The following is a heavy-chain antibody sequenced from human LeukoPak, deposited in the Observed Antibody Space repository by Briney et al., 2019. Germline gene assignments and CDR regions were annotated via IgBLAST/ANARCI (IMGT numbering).Heavy chain of an antibody. Sequence: ASVKVSCKASGYTFTGYYMHWVRQAPGQGLEWMGWINPNSGGTNYAQKFQDRVTMTRDTSISTAYMELSRLRSDDTAVYYCARLYHRAVAGNEDAFDIWGQGTMVTVSS. D-gene: IGHD6-19*01. CDR3: ARLYHRAVAGNEDAFDI. J-gene: IGHJ3*02. V-gene: IGHV1-2*02. CDR2: INPNSGGT. CDR1: GYTFTGYY.